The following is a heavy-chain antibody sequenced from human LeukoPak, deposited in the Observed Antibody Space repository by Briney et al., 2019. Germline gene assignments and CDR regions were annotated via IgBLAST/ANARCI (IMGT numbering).Heavy chain of an antibody. CDR2: IIPIFGTA. J-gene: IGHJ6*03. V-gene: IGHV1-69*05. CDR3: ARDPGGGKTPYYYYYMDV. CDR1: GGTFSSYA. Sequence: SVKVSCKASGGTFSSYAISWVRQAPGQGLEWMGGIIPIFGTANYAQKFQGRVTITTDESTSTAYMELSSLRSEDTAVYYCARDPGGGKTPYYYYYMDVWGKGTTVTVSS. D-gene: IGHD2-15*01.